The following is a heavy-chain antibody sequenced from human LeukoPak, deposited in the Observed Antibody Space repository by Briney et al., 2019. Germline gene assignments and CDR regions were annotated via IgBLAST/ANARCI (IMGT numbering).Heavy chain of an antibody. CDR3: ARLGSGHAFDI. Sequence: SETLSLTCTVSGGSISSSSYYWGWIRQPPGKGLEWIGSIYYSGSTYYNPSLKSRVTISVDTSKNQFSLKLSSVTAADTAVYYCARLGSGHAFDIWGQGTMVTVSS. V-gene: IGHV4-39*01. CDR1: GGSISSSSYY. CDR2: IYYSGST. J-gene: IGHJ3*02. D-gene: IGHD1-26*01.